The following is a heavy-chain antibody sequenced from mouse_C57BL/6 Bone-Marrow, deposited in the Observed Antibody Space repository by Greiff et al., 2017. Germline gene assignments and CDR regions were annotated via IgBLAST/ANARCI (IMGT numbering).Heavy chain of an antibody. D-gene: IGHD1-1*01. J-gene: IGHJ2*01. CDR3: ARDDYGSSYWSYYFDY. Sequence: QVQLQQPGAELVMPGASVKLSCKASGYTFTSYWMHWVKQRPGQGLEWIGEIDPSVSYTNYNQKFKGKSTLTVDKSSSTAYMQLSSLTSEDSAVYYCARDDYGSSYWSYYFDYWGQGTTLTVSS. V-gene: IGHV1-69*01. CDR1: GYTFTSYW. CDR2: IDPSVSYT.